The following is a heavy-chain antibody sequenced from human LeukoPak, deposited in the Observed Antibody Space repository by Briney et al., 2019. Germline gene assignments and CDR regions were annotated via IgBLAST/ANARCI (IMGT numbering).Heavy chain of an antibody. CDR1: QFSFRNYG. D-gene: IGHD3-10*01. CDR2: ISYDGSNH. Sequence: GTSLRLSCAACQFSFRNYGMHWVRQAPGKGLDWLTLISYDGSNHFYADSVKDRFTISRDNSKGTLYLQVDGLRPEDTAVYFSEKYYHLTAATFPGHWGQGTLVTVSS. CDR3: EKYYHLTAATFPGH. J-gene: IGHJ4*02. V-gene: IGHV3-30*18.